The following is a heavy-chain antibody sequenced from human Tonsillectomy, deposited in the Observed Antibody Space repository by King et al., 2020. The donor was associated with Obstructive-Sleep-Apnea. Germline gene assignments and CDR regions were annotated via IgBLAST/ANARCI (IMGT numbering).Heavy chain of an antibody. CDR1: GGSISNYY. J-gene: IGHJ2*01. V-gene: IGHV4-59*08. Sequence: VQLQESGPGLVKPSETLSLTCSVSGGSISNYYWSWIRQPPGKGLEWIAFIHSSGSTNDNPSLRGRVTISLDTSRDQFSLKLSSVTAADTAVYYCVGQPSTRDRYFDLWGRGTLVTVSS. D-gene: IGHD1-26*01. CDR2: IHSSGST. CDR3: VGQPSTRDRYFDL.